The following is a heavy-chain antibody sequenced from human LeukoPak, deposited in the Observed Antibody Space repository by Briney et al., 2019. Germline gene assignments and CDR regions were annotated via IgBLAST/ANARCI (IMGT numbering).Heavy chain of an antibody. CDR3: ARGDFNDYGDYVDAFEI. V-gene: IGHV3-7*01. CDR2: IKPDGSEK. D-gene: IGHD4-17*01. J-gene: IGHJ3*02. Sequence: GGSLRLSCAASGFTFSSYWMSWVRQAPGKGLEWVANIKPDGSEKYCVDSVKGRFTISRDNAKKSLYPQMNSLRAEDTAVYYCARGDFNDYGDYVDAFEIWGQGTMVTVSA. CDR1: GFTFSSYW.